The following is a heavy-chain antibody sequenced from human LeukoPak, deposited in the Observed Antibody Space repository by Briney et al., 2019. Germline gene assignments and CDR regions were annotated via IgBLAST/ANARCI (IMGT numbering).Heavy chain of an antibody. CDR3: VRDQRDSNLYYYGMDV. J-gene: IGHJ6*02. Sequence: SQTLSLTCAISGDSVSRTGTAWNWIRQSPSRGLAWLGRTYYRSSWYYDYAVSVRGRGTISPDTSKNQFSLHLNSVTPEDTAVYYCVRDQRDSNLYYYGMDVWGQGTTVTVFS. V-gene: IGHV6-1*01. CDR2: TYYRSSWYY. CDR1: GDSVSRTGTA. D-gene: IGHD4-11*01.